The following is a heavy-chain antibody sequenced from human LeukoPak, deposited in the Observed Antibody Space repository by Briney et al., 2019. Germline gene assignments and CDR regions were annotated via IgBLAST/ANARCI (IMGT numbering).Heavy chain of an antibody. CDR3: AKDMSHYDILTGYYGYFDL. Sequence: PGGSLRLSCAASGFTFDDYAMHWVRQAPGKGLEWVSGISWNSGSIGYADSVKGRSTISRDNAKNSLYLQMNSLRAEDTALYYCAKDMSHYDILTGYYGYFDLWGRGTLVTVSS. V-gene: IGHV3-9*01. J-gene: IGHJ2*01. CDR2: ISWNSGSI. D-gene: IGHD3-9*01. CDR1: GFTFDDYA.